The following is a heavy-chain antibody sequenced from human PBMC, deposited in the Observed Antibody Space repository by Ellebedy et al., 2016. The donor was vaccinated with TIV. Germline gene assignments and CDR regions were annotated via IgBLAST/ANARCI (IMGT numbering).Heavy chain of an antibody. CDR2: IYYSGST. D-gene: IGHD3-10*01. CDR3: ARLSTVRGKFDP. Sequence: SETLSLXXTVSGGSISSYYWSWIRQPPGKGLEWIGYIYYSGSTNYNPSLKSRVTISVDTSKNQFSLKLSSVTAADTAVYYCARLSTVRGKFDPWGQGTLVTVSS. J-gene: IGHJ5*02. CDR1: GGSISSYY. V-gene: IGHV4-59*08.